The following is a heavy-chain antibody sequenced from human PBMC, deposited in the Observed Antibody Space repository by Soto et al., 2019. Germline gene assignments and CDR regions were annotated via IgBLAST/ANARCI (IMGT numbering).Heavy chain of an antibody. Sequence: QVQLVESGGGVVQPGRSLRLSCAASGFTFSSYGMHWVRQAPGKGLEWVAVISYDGSNKYYADSVKGRFTISRDNSKNTLYLQMNSLRAEDTAVYYCAKDKARYCSSTSCYEGYFDYWGQGTLVTVSS. D-gene: IGHD2-2*01. V-gene: IGHV3-30*18. CDR2: ISYDGSNK. CDR3: AKDKARYCSSTSCYEGYFDY. J-gene: IGHJ4*02. CDR1: GFTFSSYG.